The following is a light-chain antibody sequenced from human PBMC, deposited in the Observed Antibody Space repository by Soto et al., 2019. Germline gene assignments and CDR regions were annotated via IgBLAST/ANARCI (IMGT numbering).Light chain of an antibody. J-gene: IGLJ1*01. CDR3: ISYTSSSTPYSV. V-gene: IGLV2-14*01. CDR1: SSDVGDYNY. Sequence: QSALTQPASVSGSPGQSITISCTGTSSDVGDYNYVSWYQQHPGKAPKLMIYEVSNRPSGVSTRFSGSLSGNTASLTISGLQACDESDYYCISYTSSSTPYSVFGTGTKLTVL. CDR2: EVS.